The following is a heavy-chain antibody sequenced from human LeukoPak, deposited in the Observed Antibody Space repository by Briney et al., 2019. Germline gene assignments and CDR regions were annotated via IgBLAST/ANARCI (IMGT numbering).Heavy chain of an antibody. CDR1: GFTFSNAW. J-gene: IGHJ4*02. CDR2: IKSKADGEAT. V-gene: IGHV3-15*01. CDR3: TTDLIAVADDDY. D-gene: IGHD6-19*01. Sequence: GGSLRLSCAASGFTFSNAWMNWVRQAPGKGLEWVGRIKSKADGEATDYAAPVKGRFTISRDDSKNTLYLQMNSLKTEDTAVYYCTTDLIAVADDDYWGQGTLVTVSS.